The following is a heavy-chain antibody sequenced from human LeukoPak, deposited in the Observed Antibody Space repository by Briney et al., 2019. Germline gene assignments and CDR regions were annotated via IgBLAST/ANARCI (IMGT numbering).Heavy chain of an antibody. J-gene: IGHJ6*02. CDR2: IYHSGST. CDR3: ARGPRQSTFYGMDV. D-gene: IGHD1-14*01. Sequence: PSETLSLTCAVSGGSISSSNWWSWVRQPPGKGLEWIGEIYHSGSTNYNPSLKSRVTMSVDTSKNQFSLKLTSVTAADTAVYYCARGPRQSTFYGMDVWGQGTTVTVSS. CDR1: GGSISSSNW. V-gene: IGHV4-4*02.